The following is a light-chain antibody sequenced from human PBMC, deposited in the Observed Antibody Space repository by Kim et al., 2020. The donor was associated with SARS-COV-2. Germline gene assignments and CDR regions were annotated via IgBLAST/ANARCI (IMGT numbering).Light chain of an antibody. CDR3: QAWDSRHVV. J-gene: IGLJ2*01. CDR2: QDT. V-gene: IGLV3-1*01. Sequence: VSPGQTASFTCSGDKLGDKYAFWYQQKPGQSPVLVIYQDTKRPSGIPERFSGSNSGNTATLTISGTQAMDEADYYCQAWDSRHVVFGGGTQLTVL. CDR1: KLGDKY.